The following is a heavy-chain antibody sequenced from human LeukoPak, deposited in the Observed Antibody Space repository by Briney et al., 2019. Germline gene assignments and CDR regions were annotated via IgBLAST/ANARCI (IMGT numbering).Heavy chain of an antibody. Sequence: ASVKVSCKASGGTFSSYAISWVRQAPGQGLEWMGIINPSGGSTSYAQKFQGRVTMTRDMFTSTDYMELTSLTSDDTAVYYCARDNSVGETAWWFDPWGQGTLVTVSS. V-gene: IGHV1-46*01. D-gene: IGHD1-26*01. J-gene: IGHJ5*02. CDR1: GGTFSSYA. CDR2: INPSGGST. CDR3: ARDNSVGETAWWFDP.